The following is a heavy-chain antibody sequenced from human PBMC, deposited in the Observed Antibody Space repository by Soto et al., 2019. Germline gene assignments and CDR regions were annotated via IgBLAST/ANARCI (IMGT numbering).Heavy chain of an antibody. Sequence: ASVKVSCKASGYTFTSYGISWVRQAPGQGLEWMGWISAYNGNTNYAQKLQGRVTMTTDTSTSTAYMELRSLRSDDTAVYYCARDVGGLVPAAKGFWFDPSGQGTLLTVYS. CDR1: GYTFTSYG. J-gene: IGHJ5*02. CDR3: ARDVGGLVPAAKGFWFDP. CDR2: ISAYNGNT. D-gene: IGHD2-2*01. V-gene: IGHV1-18*01.